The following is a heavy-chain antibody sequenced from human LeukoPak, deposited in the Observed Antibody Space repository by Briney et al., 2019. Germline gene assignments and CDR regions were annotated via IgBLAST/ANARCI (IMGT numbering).Heavy chain of an antibody. CDR1: GFTFSSYE. D-gene: IGHD3-22*01. CDR3: ANLGYYYDSSGYRRFSYFDY. CDR2: ISSSGSTI. Sequence: PGGSLRLSCAASGFTFSSYEMNWVRQAPGKGLEWVSYISSSGSTIYYADSVKGRFTISRDNSKNTLYLQMNSLRAEDTAVYYCANLGYYYDSSGYRRFSYFDYWGQGTLVTVSS. J-gene: IGHJ4*02. V-gene: IGHV3-48*03.